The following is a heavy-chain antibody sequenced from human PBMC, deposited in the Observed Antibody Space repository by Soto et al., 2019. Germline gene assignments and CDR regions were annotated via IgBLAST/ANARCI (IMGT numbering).Heavy chain of an antibody. Sequence: ASVKVSCKASGYTFTSYGISWVRQAPGQGLEWVGWISSYNGNTNYAQKLQGRVTMTTDTSTSTAYMELRSLRSDDTAVYYCARDHGNYYVNWFGPWGQGTQVTVSS. V-gene: IGHV1-18*01. CDR1: GYTFTSYG. CDR3: ARDHGNYYVNWFGP. D-gene: IGHD3-10*02. J-gene: IGHJ5*02. CDR2: ISSYNGNT.